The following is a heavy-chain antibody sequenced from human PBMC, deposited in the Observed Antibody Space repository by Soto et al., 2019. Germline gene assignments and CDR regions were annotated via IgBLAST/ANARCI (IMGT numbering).Heavy chain of an antibody. V-gene: IGHV4-59*01. CDR1: GGSISSYY. J-gene: IGHJ5*02. D-gene: IGHD4-17*01. Sequence: PSETLSLTCTVSGGSISSYYWSWIRQPPGKGLEWIGYIYYSGSTNYNPSLKSRVTISVDTPKNQFSLKLSSVTAADTAVYYCARGSVTTLGWFDPWGQGTLVTVSS. CDR3: ARGSVTTLGWFDP. CDR2: IYYSGST.